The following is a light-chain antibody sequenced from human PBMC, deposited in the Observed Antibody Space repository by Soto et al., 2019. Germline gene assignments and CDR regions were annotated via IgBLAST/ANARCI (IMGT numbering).Light chain of an antibody. Sequence: QSALTQPASVSGSPGQSITIYCTGTSSDVGGYNYVSWYQQHPDKGPKLIIYDVSNRPSGISNRFSGSKSANTASLIISGLQAEDEADYYCSSYTSSSTLYVFGTGTKVTVL. V-gene: IGLV2-14*01. CDR2: DVS. J-gene: IGLJ1*01. CDR3: SSYTSSSTLYV. CDR1: SSDVGGYNY.